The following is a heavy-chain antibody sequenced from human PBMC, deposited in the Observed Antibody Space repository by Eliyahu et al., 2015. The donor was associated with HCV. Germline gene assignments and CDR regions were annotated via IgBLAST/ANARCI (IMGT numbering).Heavy chain of an antibody. D-gene: IGHD3-22*01. J-gene: IGHJ4*02. Sequence: QLQLQELGPGLVKPSETLSLTCTVSGGSISSSSYYWGWIRQPPGKGLEWIGSIYYSGSTYYNPSLKSRVTISVDTSKNQFSLKLSSVTAADTAVYYCARAYYYDSSGFLYYFDYWGQGTLVTVSS. CDR3: ARAYYYDSSGFLYYFDY. CDR2: IYYSGST. CDR1: GGSISSSSYY. V-gene: IGHV4-39*01.